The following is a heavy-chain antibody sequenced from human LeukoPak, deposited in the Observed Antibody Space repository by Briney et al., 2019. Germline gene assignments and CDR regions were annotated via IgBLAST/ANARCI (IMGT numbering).Heavy chain of an antibody. V-gene: IGHV3-7*01. J-gene: IGHJ4*02. CDR3: ASGFLDDFWSGHF. CDR1: GFTYSTHW. CDR2: IKYDGSEK. Sequence: GGSLRLSCAASGFTYSTHWMSWVRQAPGKGPEWVANIKYDGSEKYYVDSVKGRFTISRDNAKNSLYLQMNSLRAKDTAVYYCASGFLDDFWSGHFWGQGTLVTVSS. D-gene: IGHD3-3*01.